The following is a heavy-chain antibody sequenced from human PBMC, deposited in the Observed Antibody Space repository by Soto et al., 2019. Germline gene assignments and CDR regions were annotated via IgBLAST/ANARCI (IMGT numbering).Heavy chain of an antibody. Sequence: QVQLQESGPGLVKPSETLSLTCTVSGGSISSYYWSWIRQPPGKGLEWIGYIYYSGSTNYNPSLKSRVTISVDTSKNQCSLKLSSVTAADTAVYYCARATMVRGVIKNRRGYYYYYYMDVWGKGTTVTVSS. CDR1: GGSISSYY. J-gene: IGHJ6*03. V-gene: IGHV4-59*01. CDR3: ARATMVRGVIKNRRGYYYYYYMDV. CDR2: IYYSGST. D-gene: IGHD3-10*01.